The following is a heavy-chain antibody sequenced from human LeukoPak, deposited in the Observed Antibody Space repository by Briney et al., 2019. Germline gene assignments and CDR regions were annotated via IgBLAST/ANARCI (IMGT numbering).Heavy chain of an antibody. CDR3: AAHPYYYDSSGYSKDY. V-gene: IGHV4-39*07. CDR1: GGSINTNSYS. D-gene: IGHD3-22*01. CDR2: INHSGST. Sequence: SETLSLTCTVSGGSINTNSYSWGWLRQPPGKGLEWIGEINHSGSTNYNPSLKSRVTMSVDTSKNQFSLKLSSVTAADTTVYYCAAHPYYYDSSGYSKDYWGQGTLVTVSS. J-gene: IGHJ4*02.